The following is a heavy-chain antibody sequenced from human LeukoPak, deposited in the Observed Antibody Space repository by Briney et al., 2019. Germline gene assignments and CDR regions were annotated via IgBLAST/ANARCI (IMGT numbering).Heavy chain of an antibody. CDR2: INPSGGST. J-gene: IGHJ4*02. Sequence: GASVKVSCTASGYPFTTYHVHWLRQAPGQGPEWMGIINPSGGSTSYAQKFQGRITMTRDTSMTTVYMELSTLRSEDAAVYYCARGPRGGDGLYYFDFWGQGTLVTVSS. CDR3: ARGPRGGDGLYYFDF. CDR1: GYPFTTYH. V-gene: IGHV1-46*01. D-gene: IGHD2-21*02.